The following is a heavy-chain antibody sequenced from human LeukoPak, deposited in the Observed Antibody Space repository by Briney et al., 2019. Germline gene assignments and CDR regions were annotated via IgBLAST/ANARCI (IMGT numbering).Heavy chain of an antibody. CDR3: ARVSYDFWSGYYEGGYYFDY. V-gene: IGHV4-59*01. CDR1: GGSISSYY. CDR2: IYYSGST. D-gene: IGHD3-3*01. Sequence: SETLSLTCTVSGGSISSYYWGWIRQPLGKGLEWIGYIYYSGSTNYNPSLKSRVTISVDTSKNQFSLKLSSVTAADTAVYYCARVSYDFWSGYYEGGYYFDYWGQGTLVTVSS. J-gene: IGHJ4*02.